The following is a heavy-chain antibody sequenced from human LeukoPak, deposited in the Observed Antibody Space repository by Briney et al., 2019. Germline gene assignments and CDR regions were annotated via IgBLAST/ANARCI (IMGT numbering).Heavy chain of an antibody. CDR3: AKDWGPYDSSGYYSLSY. J-gene: IGHJ4*02. Sequence: GGSLRLSRAASGFTFDDYTMHWVRQAPGKGLEWVSLIIWYGDNTYYAGSVKGRFTISRDDSKNSLYLQMNSLRTEDTALYYCAKDWGPYDSSGYYSLSYWGQGTLVTVSS. V-gene: IGHV3-43*01. CDR1: GFTFDDYT. D-gene: IGHD3-22*01. CDR2: IIWYGDNT.